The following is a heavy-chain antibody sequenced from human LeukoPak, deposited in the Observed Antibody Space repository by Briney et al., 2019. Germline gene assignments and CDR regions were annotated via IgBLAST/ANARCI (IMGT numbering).Heavy chain of an antibody. CDR2: INPNSGGT. D-gene: IGHD4-17*01. CDR3: ARETPATTVTSFDP. J-gene: IGHJ5*02. CDR1: GYTFTDYY. V-gene: IGHV1-2*02. Sequence: ASVKASCKASGYTFTDYYMHWVRQAPGQGLEWMGWINPNSGGTNYVQKFQGRVTMTRDTSISTAYMELSRLRSDDTAVYYCARETPATTVTSFDPWGQGTLVTVSS.